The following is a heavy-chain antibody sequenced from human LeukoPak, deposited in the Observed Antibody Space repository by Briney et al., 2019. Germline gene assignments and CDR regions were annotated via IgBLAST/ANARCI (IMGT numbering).Heavy chain of an antibody. D-gene: IGHD3-9*01. CDR3: ARGLRYYDILTGYWAPNWFDP. V-gene: IGHV4-30-2*01. CDR2: IYHSGST. J-gene: IGHJ5*02. CDR1: GGSISSGGYS. Sequence: PSQTLSLTCAVSGGSISSGGYSWSWIRQPPGKGLEWIGYIYHSGSTYYNPSLKSRVTISVDRSKNQFSLKLSSVTAADTAVYYCARGLRYYDILTGYWAPNWFDPWGQGTLVTASS.